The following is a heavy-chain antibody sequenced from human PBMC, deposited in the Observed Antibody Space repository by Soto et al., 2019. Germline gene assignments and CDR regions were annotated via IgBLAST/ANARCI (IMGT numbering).Heavy chain of an antibody. CDR2: IYPGDSDR. J-gene: IGHJ6*02. V-gene: IGHV5-51*01. CDR1: GYSFTNYW. Sequence: GKSLTISCNASGYSFTNYWIGWVRQMPGKGLEWMGIIYPGDSDRRYSPSFQGQVTLSADKSISTAYLQWSSLQASDTAMYYCARLPLVDCYGYFPVDLWVHASPVTV. CDR3: ARLPLVDCYGYFPVDL. D-gene: IGHD3-16*01.